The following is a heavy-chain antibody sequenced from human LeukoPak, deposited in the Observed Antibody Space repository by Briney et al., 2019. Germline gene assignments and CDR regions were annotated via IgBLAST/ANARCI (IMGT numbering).Heavy chain of an antibody. Sequence: KPGGSLRLSCAASGSTFSDYYMSWIRQAPGKGLEWVSYISSSGSTIYYADSVKGRFTISRDNAKNSLYLQMNSLRAEDTAVCYCARSYYGSGSYNWFDPWRQGTLVTVSS. CDR2: ISSSGSTI. CDR3: ARSYYGSGSYNWFDP. V-gene: IGHV3-11*04. J-gene: IGHJ5*02. D-gene: IGHD3-10*01. CDR1: GSTFSDYY.